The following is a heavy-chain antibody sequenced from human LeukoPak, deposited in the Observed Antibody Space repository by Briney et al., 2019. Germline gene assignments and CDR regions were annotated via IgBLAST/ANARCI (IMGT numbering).Heavy chain of an antibody. V-gene: IGHV5-10-1*01. J-gene: IGHJ4*02. Sequence: GESLKISCKXXGXXXXXXWXXXXXXMPGXGLEWMGRIDPXDSYTSXXXXXQGHVTISADKSIRTAYLQWSSLKASDTAIYYCAXHQVPYTTMASFDYWGQGTLVTVSS. CDR2: IDPXDSYT. D-gene: IGHD5-18*01. CDR3: AXHQVPYTTMASFDY. CDR1: GXXXXXXW.